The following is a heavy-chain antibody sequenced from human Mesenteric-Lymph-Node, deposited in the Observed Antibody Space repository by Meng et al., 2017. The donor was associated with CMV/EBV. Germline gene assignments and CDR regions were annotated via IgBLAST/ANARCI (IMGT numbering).Heavy chain of an antibody. J-gene: IGHJ6*02. CDR1: GFAFTTYA. CDR3: ALGMVRRGQNYYYIMDV. V-gene: IGHV3-30*04. D-gene: IGHD3-10*01. Sequence: GESLKISCAASGFAFTTYAMHWVRQAPGKGLEWVAVISYDGSYKFYADSMQGRFTISRDNSKNTLYLQMNSLRAEDTAAYYCALGMVRRGQNYYYIMDVWGQGTTVTVSS. CDR2: ISYDGSYK.